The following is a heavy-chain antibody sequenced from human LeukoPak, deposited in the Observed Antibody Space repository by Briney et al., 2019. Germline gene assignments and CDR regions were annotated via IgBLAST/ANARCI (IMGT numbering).Heavy chain of an antibody. CDR1: GDSLSSHSPA. J-gene: IGHJ3*01. V-gene: IGHV6-1*01. CDR3: ARGGMTAFDL. D-gene: IGHD3-16*01. Sequence: SQTLSLTCAISGDSLSSHSPAPNWIRHSPSRGLEWLGRTYYMSKWYTDYAITVKSRITINPDTSKNKFSLQLKSVCPEDTAVYYCARGGMTAFDLWGQGTMVTVSS. CDR2: TYYMSKWYT.